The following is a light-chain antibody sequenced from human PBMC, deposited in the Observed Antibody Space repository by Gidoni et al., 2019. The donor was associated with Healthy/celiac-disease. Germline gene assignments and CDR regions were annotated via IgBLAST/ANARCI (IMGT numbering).Light chain of an antibody. CDR1: QSVLYSSNNKND. Sequence: DIVMTQSPDYLAVSLGERATSNCKSSQSVLYSSNNKNDLAWYQQKPGQPPKLLLYWASTRESGVPDRFSGSGSGTDFTLTISSLQAEDVAVYYCQQYYSTPYTFGQGTKLEIK. CDR3: QQYYSTPYT. CDR2: WAS. J-gene: IGKJ2*01. V-gene: IGKV4-1*01.